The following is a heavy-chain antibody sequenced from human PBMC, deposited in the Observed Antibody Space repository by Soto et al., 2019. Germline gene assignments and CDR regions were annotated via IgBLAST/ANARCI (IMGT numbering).Heavy chain of an antibody. D-gene: IGHD6-6*01. V-gene: IGHV3-64D*06. Sequence: GGSLRLSCSASGFTFSSYAMQWVRQAPGKGLEYVSVIGDNGGSTYYADSVKGRFTISRDNSRSTLFLQMSSLRTEDTAVYYCVKTGRFGQLVPSDYWGQGTLVTASS. CDR1: GFTFSSYA. CDR3: VKTGRFGQLVPSDY. CDR2: IGDNGGST. J-gene: IGHJ4*02.